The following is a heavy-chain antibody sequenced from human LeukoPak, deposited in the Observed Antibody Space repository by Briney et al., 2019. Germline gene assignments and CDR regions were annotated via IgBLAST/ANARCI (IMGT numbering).Heavy chain of an antibody. CDR2: INTNTGNP. CDR1: GNTFSSDY. CDR3: ARGSIAVAGPGLWFDP. Sequence: ASVKVSCKASGNTFSSDYMHWVRQAPGQGLEWMGWINTNTGNPTYAQGFTGRFVFSLDTSVSTAYLQISSLKVEDTAVFYCARGSIAVAGPGLWFDPWGQGTLVTVSS. D-gene: IGHD6-19*01. J-gene: IGHJ5*02. V-gene: IGHV7-4-1*02.